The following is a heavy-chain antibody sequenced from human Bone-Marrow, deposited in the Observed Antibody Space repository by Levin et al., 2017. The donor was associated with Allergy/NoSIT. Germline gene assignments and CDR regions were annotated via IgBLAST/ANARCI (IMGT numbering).Heavy chain of an antibody. V-gene: IGHV4-4*02. Sequence: RSGGSLRLSCAVSGGSINSTNWWSWVRQPPGKGLEWIGEIYHSGGTNYSPSLKSRVTISVDRSKNHFSLNLLSVTAADTALYYCATRPRVLLWRGELSHFDYWGQGILVTVSS. CDR1: GGSINSTNW. J-gene: IGHJ4*02. CDR3: ATRPRVLLWRGELSHFDY. CDR2: IYHSGGT. D-gene: IGHD3-10*01.